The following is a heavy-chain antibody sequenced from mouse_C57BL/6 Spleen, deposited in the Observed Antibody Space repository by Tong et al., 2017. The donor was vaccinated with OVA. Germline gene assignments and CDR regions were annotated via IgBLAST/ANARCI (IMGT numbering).Heavy chain of an antibody. CDR2: ISSGGSYT. CDR1: GFTFSSYA. J-gene: IGHJ2*01. D-gene: IGHD5-1*01. CDR3: ARLPLELDY. V-gene: IGHV5-9-3*01. Sequence: EVQLVESGGGLVKPGGSLKLSCAASGFTFSSYAMSWVRQTPEKRLEWVATISSGGSYTYYPDSVKGRFTISRDNAKNTLYLQMSSLRSEDMAMYYCARLPLELDYWGQGTTLTVSS.